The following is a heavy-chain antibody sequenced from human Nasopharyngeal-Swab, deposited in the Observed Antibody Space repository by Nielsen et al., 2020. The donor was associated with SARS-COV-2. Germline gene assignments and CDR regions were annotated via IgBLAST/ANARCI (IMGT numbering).Heavy chain of an antibody. CDR1: GFTFSRYS. CDR2: ISSSSGSI. J-gene: IGHJ4*02. V-gene: IGHV3-21*01. D-gene: IGHD4-17*01. CDR3: ARVNSYGDYGGGDY. Sequence: GESLKISCAASGFTFSRYSMNWVRQAPGKGLEWVSSISSSSGSIYYADPVKGRFTVSRDNAKNSLYLQMNSLRAEDTGVYYCARVNSYGDYGGGDYWGQGTLVTVSS.